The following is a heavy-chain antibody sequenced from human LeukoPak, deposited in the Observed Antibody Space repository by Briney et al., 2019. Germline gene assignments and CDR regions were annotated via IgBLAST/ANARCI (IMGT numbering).Heavy chain of an antibody. CDR2: IIPIFGTA. CDR3: ARDPSYYDSSGYYFDY. Sequence: SVKVSCKASGGTFSSYAISWVRQAPGQGLEWMGRIIPIFGTANYAQKFQGRVTITTDESTGTAYMELSSLRSEDTAVYYCARDPSYYDSSGYYFDYWGQGTLVTVSS. V-gene: IGHV1-69*05. CDR1: GGTFSSYA. J-gene: IGHJ4*02. D-gene: IGHD3-22*01.